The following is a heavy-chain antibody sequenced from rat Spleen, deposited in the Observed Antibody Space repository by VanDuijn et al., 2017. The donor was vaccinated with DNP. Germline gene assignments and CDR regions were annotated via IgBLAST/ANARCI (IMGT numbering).Heavy chain of an antibody. CDR3: ATHATPGYFDY. D-gene: IGHD1-4*01. CDR1: GFTFSRSD. Sequence: EVQLVESGGGLVQPGRSLKLSCAASGFTFSRSDVAWVRQAPTRGLEWVATIIYDGSSTYYGDSVKGRFTISRDSAKSTLYLQMDSLRSEDTATYYCATHATPGYFDYWGQGVMVTVSS. CDR2: IIYDGSST. V-gene: IGHV5-29*01. J-gene: IGHJ2*01.